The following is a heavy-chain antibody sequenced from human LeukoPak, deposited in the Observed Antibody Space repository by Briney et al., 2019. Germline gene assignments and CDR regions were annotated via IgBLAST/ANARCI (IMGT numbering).Heavy chain of an antibody. CDR2: IYPGDSDT. CDR3: ARGKHSGSYTTIDY. D-gene: IGHD1-26*01. Sequence: GESLKISCKGSGYSFTSYWIGWVRQMPGKGLEWMGIIYPGDSDTRYSPSFQGQVTISADTSISTAYMELSRLRSDDTAVYYCARGKHSGSYTTIDYWGQGTLVTVSS. CDR1: GYSFTSYW. V-gene: IGHV5-51*01. J-gene: IGHJ4*02.